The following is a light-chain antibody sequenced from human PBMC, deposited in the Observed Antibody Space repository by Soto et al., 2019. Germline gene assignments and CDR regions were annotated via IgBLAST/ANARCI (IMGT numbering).Light chain of an antibody. CDR1: SSNIGNNY. Sequence: QSVLTQPPSVSAAPGQKVTISCSGSSSNIGNNYVSWYQQLPGTAPRLLIYDDTTRPSGIPDRFSGSKSGTSATLGITGLQTGDEADYYCGTWDNSLSAGVFGGVTKLTVL. CDR2: DDT. J-gene: IGLJ2*01. CDR3: GTWDNSLSAGV. V-gene: IGLV1-51*01.